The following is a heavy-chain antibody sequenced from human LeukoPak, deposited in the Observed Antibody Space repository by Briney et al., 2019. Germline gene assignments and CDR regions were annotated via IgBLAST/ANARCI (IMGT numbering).Heavy chain of an antibody. CDR1: GFTFNDYG. D-gene: IGHD3-10*01. V-gene: IGHV3-21*01. Sequence: GGSLRLSCAASGFTFNDYGMNWVRQAPGKGLEWVSSISSSGVYIYYADSLKGRFTISRDNAKNSLYLQMNSLRAEDAAIYFCARDFRIYYGSGSYGSRFDPWGQGTLVTVSS. CDR2: ISSSGVYI. CDR3: ARDFRIYYGSGSYGSRFDP. J-gene: IGHJ5*02.